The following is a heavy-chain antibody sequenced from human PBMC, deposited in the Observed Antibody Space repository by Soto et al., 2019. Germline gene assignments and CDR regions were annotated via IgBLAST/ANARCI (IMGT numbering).Heavy chain of an antibody. D-gene: IGHD6-13*01. CDR2: TYYRSKWYN. J-gene: IGHJ4*02. CDR1: GDSVSSNSAA. V-gene: IGHV6-1*01. Sequence: SQTLSLTCAISGDSVSSNSAACNWIRQSPSRGLEWLGRTYYRSKWYNDYAVSVKSRITINPDTSKNQFSLQLNSVTPEDTAVYYCARDGIAAAGTGGYYFDYWGQGTLVTVSS. CDR3: ARDGIAAAGTGGYYFDY.